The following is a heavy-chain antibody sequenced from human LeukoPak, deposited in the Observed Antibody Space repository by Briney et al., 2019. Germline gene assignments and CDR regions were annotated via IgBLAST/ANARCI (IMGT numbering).Heavy chain of an antibody. CDR1: GGSISSGGYY. CDR3: ARERGYSRSQYFQH. D-gene: IGHD6-13*01. J-gene: IGHJ1*01. CDR2: INHSGST. V-gene: IGHV4-39*07. Sequence: SETLSLTCTVSGGSISSGGYYWSWIRQPPGKGLEWIGEINHSGSTNYNPSLKSRVTISVDTSKNQFSLKLSSVTAADTAVYYCARERGYSRSQYFQHWGQGTLVTVSS.